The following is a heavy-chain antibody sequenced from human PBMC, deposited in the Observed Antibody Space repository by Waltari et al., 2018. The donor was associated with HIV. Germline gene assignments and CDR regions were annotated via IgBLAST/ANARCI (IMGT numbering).Heavy chain of an antibody. D-gene: IGHD3-10*01. V-gene: IGHV3-23*01. CDR3: AKDVGVRGIDY. CDR1: GFTFRYYG. J-gene: IGHJ4*02. Sequence: EVQLLESGGRLVQPGGSLRLSCVASGFTFRYYGMSWVRQAPGKGLEWLSAVDGSGGGTYYVDSVKGRFTISRDNSKNTLYFQMNSLRAEDTAVYYCAKDVGVRGIDYWGQGTLVTVSS. CDR2: VDGSGGGT.